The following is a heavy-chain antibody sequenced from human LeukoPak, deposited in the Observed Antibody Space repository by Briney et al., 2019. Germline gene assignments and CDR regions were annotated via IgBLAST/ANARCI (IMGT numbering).Heavy chain of an antibody. J-gene: IGHJ6*02. CDR2: INPSGGST. D-gene: IGHD7-27*01. CDR3: ATDTGPPYYYYGMDV. V-gene: IGHV1-46*01. Sequence: ASVKVSCKASGYTFTSYYMHWVRQAPGQGLEWMGIINPSGGSTSYAQKFQGRVTMTEDTSTDTAYMELSSLRSEDTAVYYCATDTGPPYYYYGMDVWGQGTTVTVSS. CDR1: GYTFTSYY.